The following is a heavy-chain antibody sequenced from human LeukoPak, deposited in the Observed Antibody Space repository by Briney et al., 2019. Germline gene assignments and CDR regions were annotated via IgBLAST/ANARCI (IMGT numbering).Heavy chain of an antibody. J-gene: IGHJ6*04. CDR3: AELGITMIGGV. V-gene: IGHV3-48*03. CDR2: MSISGSTI. Sequence: GGSLRLSCAASGFTFSSYEMNWVRQAPGKGLEGVSYMSISGSTIYYADSAKGRFTISRDNAKNSLYLQMNSLRAEDTAVYYCAELGITMIGGVWGKGTTVTISS. CDR1: GFTFSSYE. D-gene: IGHD3-10*02.